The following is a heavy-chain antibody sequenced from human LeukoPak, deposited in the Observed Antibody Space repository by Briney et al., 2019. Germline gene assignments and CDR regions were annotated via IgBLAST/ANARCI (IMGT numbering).Heavy chain of an antibody. CDR1: EFTFVRYA. CDR3: VRDPSYGSCWYYYMDV. D-gene: IGHD6-13*01. V-gene: IGHV3-48*04. Sequence: GGSLRLSCAASEFTFVRYAMNWVRQAPGKGLEWVSYISSSSFKIGYADSVKGRFTISRDNSKNSLYLQMDSLRVEDTAVYYCVRDPSYGSCWYYYMDVWGKGTTVTVSS. J-gene: IGHJ6*03. CDR2: ISSSSFKI.